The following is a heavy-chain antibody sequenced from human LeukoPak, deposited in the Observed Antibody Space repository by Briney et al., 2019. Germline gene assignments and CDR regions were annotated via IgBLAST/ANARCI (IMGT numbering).Heavy chain of an antibody. CDR2: IYYSVST. D-gene: IGHD1-26*01. CDR3: ARGWGYFDY. J-gene: IGHJ4*02. Sequence: SETLSLTCTVSGGSISSYYWSWIRQPPGKGLEWIGYIYYSVSTNYNPSLKSRVTISVDTSKNQFSLKLSFVTAADTAVYYCARGWGYFDYWGQGTLVTVSS. CDR1: GGSISSYY. V-gene: IGHV4-59*01.